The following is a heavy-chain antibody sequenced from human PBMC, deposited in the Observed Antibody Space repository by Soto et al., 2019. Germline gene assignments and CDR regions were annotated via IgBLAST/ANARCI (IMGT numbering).Heavy chain of an antibody. D-gene: IGHD3-9*01. J-gene: IGHJ6*03. CDR2: ISGSGGIT. Sequence: EVQLLESGGGLVQPGGSLRLSCAASGFTFSSYAMSWVRQAPGKGLEWVSAISGSGGITYYADSGKGRFTISRDNSKNTLYLQMNSLRAEDTAVYYCAKDSDYDILTGYVLHYYMDVWGKGTTVTVSS. V-gene: IGHV3-23*01. CDR3: AKDSDYDILTGYVLHYYMDV. CDR1: GFTFSSYA.